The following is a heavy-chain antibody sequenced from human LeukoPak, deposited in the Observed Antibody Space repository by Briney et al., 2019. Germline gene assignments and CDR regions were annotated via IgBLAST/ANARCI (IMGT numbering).Heavy chain of an antibody. CDR3: AREKYYDILTGYPGYYYMDV. CDR1: GGSISSYY. V-gene: IGHV4-4*07. D-gene: IGHD3-9*01. Sequence: PSETLSLTCTVSGGSISSYYWSWIRQPAGKRLEWIGRIYTSGSTNYNPSLKSRVTMSVDTSKNQFSLKLSSVTAADTAVYYCAREKYYDILTGYPGYYYMDVWGKGTTVTVSS. CDR2: IYTSGST. J-gene: IGHJ6*03.